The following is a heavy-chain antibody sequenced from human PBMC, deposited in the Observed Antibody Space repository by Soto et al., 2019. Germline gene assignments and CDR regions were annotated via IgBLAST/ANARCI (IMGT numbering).Heavy chain of an antibody. Sequence: ASVKVSCKASGYTFTSYDINWVRQATGQGLEWMGWMSPNSANTGYAQKFQGRVTMTRNTSISTAYMELNSLRSEDTAVYYCAREGYSSSSGSRGNWFEPWGQGTMVTVSS. V-gene: IGHV1-8*01. CDR3: AREGYSSSSGSRGNWFEP. J-gene: IGHJ5*02. CDR2: MSPNSANT. D-gene: IGHD6-6*01. CDR1: GYTFTSYD.